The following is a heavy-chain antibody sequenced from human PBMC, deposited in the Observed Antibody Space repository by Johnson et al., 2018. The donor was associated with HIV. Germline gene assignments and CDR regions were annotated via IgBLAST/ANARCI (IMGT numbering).Heavy chain of an antibody. Sequence: MQLVESGGGLVKPGGSLRLSCAASGFTFSNAWMSWVRQVPGKGLEWVANINKDGRVKHYADSVKGRFTISRDNSKNTLYMQMNSLRAEDTAVYYCTTAIVIDAFDIWGQGTMVTVSS. CDR2: INKDGRVK. CDR3: TTAIVIDAFDI. V-gene: IGHV3-7*01. D-gene: IGHD3-16*02. CDR1: GFTFSNAW. J-gene: IGHJ3*02.